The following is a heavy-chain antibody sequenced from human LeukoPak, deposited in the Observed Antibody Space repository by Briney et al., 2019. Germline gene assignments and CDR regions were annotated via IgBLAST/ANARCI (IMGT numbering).Heavy chain of an antibody. V-gene: IGHV3-30*02. Sequence: GGSLRPSCAASGFTFSSYGIHWVRQAPGKGLEWVAFIRYDGSNKYYADSVKGRFTISRDNSKNTLYLQMNSLRAEDTAVYYCAKGAGYSYGYEVDYWGQGTLVTVSS. J-gene: IGHJ4*02. CDR3: AKGAGYSYGYEVDY. CDR1: GFTFSSYG. CDR2: IRYDGSNK. D-gene: IGHD5-18*01.